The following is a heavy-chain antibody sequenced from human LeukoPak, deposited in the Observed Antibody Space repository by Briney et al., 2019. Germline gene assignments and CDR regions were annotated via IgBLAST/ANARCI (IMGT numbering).Heavy chain of an antibody. Sequence: PSETLSLTCTVSGGSISSSSYYWGWIRQPPGKGLEWIGSIYYSGSTYYNPSLKSRVTISVDTSKNQFSLKLSSVTAADTAVYYCARTGVWGSYLAIWGQGTMVTVSS. D-gene: IGHD3-16*02. CDR2: IYYSGST. J-gene: IGHJ3*02. V-gene: IGHV4-39*01. CDR1: GGSISSSSYY. CDR3: ARTGVWGSYLAI.